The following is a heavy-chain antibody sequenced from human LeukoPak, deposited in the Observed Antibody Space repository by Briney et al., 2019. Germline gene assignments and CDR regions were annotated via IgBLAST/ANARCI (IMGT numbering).Heavy chain of an antibody. CDR3: ARDLLWSWYSGFDY. CDR2: IYYSGST. V-gene: IGHV4-31*03. Sequence: SETLSLTCTVSGGSISSGGYYWSWIRQHPGKGLEWIGYIYYSGSTYYNPSLKSRVTMSVDTSKNQFSLKLSSVTAADTAVYYCARDLLWSWYSGFDYWGQGTLVTVSS. D-gene: IGHD6-13*01. CDR1: GGSISSGGYY. J-gene: IGHJ4*02.